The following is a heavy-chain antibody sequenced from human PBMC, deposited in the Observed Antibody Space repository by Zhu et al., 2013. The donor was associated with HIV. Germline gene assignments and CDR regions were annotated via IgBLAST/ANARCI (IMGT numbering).Heavy chain of an antibody. J-gene: IGHJ3*02. Sequence: QVQLQESGPGLVKPSETLSLTCTVSGGSISSYYWSWIRQPPGKGLEWIGYIYYSGSTNYNPSLKSRVTISVDKSKNQFSLKLSSVTAADTAVYYCARAGGGYGSGTYLGGESDAFDIWGQGTMVTVSS. D-gene: IGHD3-10*01. CDR1: GGSISSYY. CDR3: ARAGGGYGSGTYLGGESDAFDI. CDR2: IYYSGST. V-gene: IGHV4-59*12.